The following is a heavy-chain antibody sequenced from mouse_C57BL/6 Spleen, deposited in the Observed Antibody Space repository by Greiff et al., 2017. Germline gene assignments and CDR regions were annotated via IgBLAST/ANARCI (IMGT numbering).Heavy chain of an antibody. CDR3: ASVGFAY. CDR2: IYPGDGDT. CDR1: GYAFSSSW. J-gene: IGHJ3*01. Sequence: VQLQESGPELVKPGASVKISCKASGYAFSSSWMNWVKQRPGKGLEWIGRIYPGDGDTNYNGKFKGKATLTADKSSSTAYMQLSSLTSEDSAVYFCASVGFAYWGQGTLVTVSA. V-gene: IGHV1-82*01.